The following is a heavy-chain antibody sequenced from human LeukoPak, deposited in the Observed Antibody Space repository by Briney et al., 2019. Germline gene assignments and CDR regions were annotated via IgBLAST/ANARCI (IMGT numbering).Heavy chain of an antibody. D-gene: IGHD3-10*01. CDR3: ASGQSVEWFGELYPYYGMDV. CDR2: IIPIFGTA. CDR1: GGTFSSYA. J-gene: IGHJ6*04. V-gene: IGHV1-69*06. Sequence: VASVKVSCKASGGTFSSYAISWVRQAPGQGLEWMRGIIPIFGTANYAQKFQGRVTITADKSTSTAYMELSSLRSEDTAVYYCASGQSVEWFGELYPYYGMDVWGKGTTVTVSS.